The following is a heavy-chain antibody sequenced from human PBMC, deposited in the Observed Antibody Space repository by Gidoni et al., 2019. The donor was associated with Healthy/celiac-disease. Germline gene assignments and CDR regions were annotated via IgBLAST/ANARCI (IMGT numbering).Heavy chain of an antibody. CDR1: GFPVISNY. D-gene: IGHD1-26*01. Sequence: EVQLVESGGGLIQPGGSLRLSCPASGFPVISNYMSWVRQAPGKGLEWVSVIYSGGSTYYADSVKGRFTISRDNSKNTLYLQMNSLRAEDTAVYYCAGESGSYSHYYYGMDVWGQGTTVTVSS. CDR3: AGESGSYSHYYYGMDV. J-gene: IGHJ6*02. V-gene: IGHV3-53*01. CDR2: IYSGGST.